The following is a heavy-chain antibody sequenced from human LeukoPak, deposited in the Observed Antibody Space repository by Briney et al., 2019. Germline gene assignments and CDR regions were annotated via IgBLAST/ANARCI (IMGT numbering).Heavy chain of an antibody. CDR3: AKDGIANWVHPVVSYFDY. V-gene: IGHV3-23*01. J-gene: IGHJ4*02. D-gene: IGHD7-27*01. Sequence: GGSLRLSCAASGFTFSSYAMSWVRQAPGKGLEWVSAISGSGGSTYYADSVKGRFTISRDNSKNTLYLQMNSLRAEDTAVYYCAKDGIANWVHPVVSYFDYWGQGTLVIVSS. CDR1: GFTFSSYA. CDR2: ISGSGGST.